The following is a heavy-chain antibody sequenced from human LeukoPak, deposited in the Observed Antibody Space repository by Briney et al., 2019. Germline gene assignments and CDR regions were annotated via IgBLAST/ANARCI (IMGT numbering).Heavy chain of an antibody. CDR1: GFSFTDYP. D-gene: IGHD3-9*01. V-gene: IGHV3-48*02. CDR2: IRTTAEGAKYA. CDR3: ATDQRYAFDY. Sequence: VGSLRLSCATSGFSFTDYPMNWVRQGPEKGLEGISNIRTTAEGAKYAYYADSAKGRVTISRDDGKNTLYLHMNSLRDDDTAVYYCATDQRYAFDYWGQGILVTVSS. J-gene: IGHJ4*02.